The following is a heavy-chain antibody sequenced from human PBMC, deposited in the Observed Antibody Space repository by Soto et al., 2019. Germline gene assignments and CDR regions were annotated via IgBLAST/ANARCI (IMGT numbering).Heavy chain of an antibody. Sequence: PGGSLRLSCSASGFTFSTYAMHWVREAPGKGLEYISGISSNGVSTYYADSVKGRFTNSRDNSKNTLYLQLSSLRAEDTAVYYCVRDSGSFGSSYFDKWGLGTVVTVYS. CDR3: VRDSGSFGSSYFDK. D-gene: IGHD1-26*01. J-gene: IGHJ4*02. CDR1: GFTFSTYA. CDR2: ISSNGVST. V-gene: IGHV3-64D*06.